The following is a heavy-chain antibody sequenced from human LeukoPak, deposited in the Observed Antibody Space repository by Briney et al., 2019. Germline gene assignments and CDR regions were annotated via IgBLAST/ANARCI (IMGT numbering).Heavy chain of an antibody. CDR2: IYYSGST. Sequence: SSETLSLTCTASGGSISSYYWSWIRQPPGKGLEWIGYIYYSGSTNYNPSLKSRVTISVDTSKNQFSLKLSSVTAADMAVYYCARDTFPGIAAAGTVWGQGTLVTVSS. J-gene: IGHJ4*02. CDR1: GGSISSYY. V-gene: IGHV4-59*01. CDR3: ARDTFPGIAAAGTV. D-gene: IGHD6-13*01.